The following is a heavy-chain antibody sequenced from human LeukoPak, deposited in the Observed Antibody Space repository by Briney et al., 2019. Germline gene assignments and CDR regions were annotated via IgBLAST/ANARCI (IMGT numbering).Heavy chain of an antibody. CDR3: ARGQYSGSCFDN. J-gene: IGHJ4*02. D-gene: IGHD1-26*01. CDR2: IYYSGST. CDR1: GGSISNYL. Sequence: SETLSLTCTVSGGSISNYLWSWIRQPPGKGLEWIGYIYYSGSTNYNPSLKSRVTILVDTSKNQFSLKVSSVTAANTAVYYCARGQYSGSCFDNWGQGSLVTVSS. V-gene: IGHV4-59*01.